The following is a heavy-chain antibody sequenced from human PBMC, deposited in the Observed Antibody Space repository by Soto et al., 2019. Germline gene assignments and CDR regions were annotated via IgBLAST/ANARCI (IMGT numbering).Heavy chain of an antibody. V-gene: IGHV1-69*06. CDR2: IIPIFGTA. CDR3: ARDRGAVTTLYWYFDL. CDR1: GGTFSSYA. J-gene: IGHJ2*01. D-gene: IGHD4-17*01. Sequence: SVKVSCKASGGTFSSYAISWVRQAPGQGLEWMGGIIPIFGTANYAQKFQGRVTITADKSTSTAYMELSSLRSEDTAVYYCARDRGAVTTLYWYFDLWGRGALVTVSS.